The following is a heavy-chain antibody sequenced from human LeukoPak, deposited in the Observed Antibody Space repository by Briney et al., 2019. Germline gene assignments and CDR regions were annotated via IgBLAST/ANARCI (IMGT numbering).Heavy chain of an antibody. CDR2: INPNSGGT. CDR1: GYTFTGYY. D-gene: IGHD3-22*01. CDR3: ARSSYYYDSSGYYFNDAFDI. V-gene: IGHV1-2*02. J-gene: IGHJ3*02. Sequence: ASVKVSCKASGYTFTGYYMHWVRQAPGQGLEWMGWINPNSGGTNYAQKFQGRVTMTRDTSISTAYMELSRLRSDDTAVYYCARSSYYYDSSGYYFNDAFDIWGQGTMVTVSS.